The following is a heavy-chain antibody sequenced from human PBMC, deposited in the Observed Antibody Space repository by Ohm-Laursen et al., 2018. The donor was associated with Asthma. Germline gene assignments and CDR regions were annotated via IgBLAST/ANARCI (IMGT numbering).Heavy chain of an antibody. V-gene: IGHV3-21*01. CDR2: ISTASSFM. Sequence: SLRLSCAASGYTFSRYSIHWVRQIPGKGLEWVASISTASSFMYYADSVRGRFTTSRDNARNSVYLQMNSLRAEDTAVYYCARKMVNYGDYFDYWGQGTLVTVSS. CDR1: GYTFSRYS. D-gene: IGHD4-17*01. CDR3: ARKMVNYGDYFDY. J-gene: IGHJ4*02.